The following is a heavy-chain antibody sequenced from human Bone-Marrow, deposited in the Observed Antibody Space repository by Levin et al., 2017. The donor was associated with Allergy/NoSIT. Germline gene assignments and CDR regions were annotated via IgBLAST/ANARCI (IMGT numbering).Heavy chain of an antibody. CDR2: VYYDGTNK. V-gene: IGHV3-30*18. CDR1: GFNFKNYA. Sequence: GGSLRLSCTTSGFNFKNYAMYWVRQAPGKGLEWVAVVYYDGTNKYYADSVEGRFTISRDKSKNTVYLDINGLRVEDTTTYYCAKDYRIGEYTDYGMDVWGQGTTVTVSS. J-gene: IGHJ6*02. D-gene: IGHD3-10*01. CDR3: AKDYRIGEYTDYGMDV.